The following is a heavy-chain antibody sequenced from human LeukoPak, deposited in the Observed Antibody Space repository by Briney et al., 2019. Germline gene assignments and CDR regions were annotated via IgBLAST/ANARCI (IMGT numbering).Heavy chain of an antibody. J-gene: IGHJ4*02. CDR1: GFTFSSYS. CDR2: ISSSSSYI. CDR3: ARDAYAYDYVWGSYRYTPYYFDY. Sequence: GGSLRLSCAASGFTFSSYSMNWVRQAPGKGLEWVSSISSSSSYIYYADSVKGRFTISRDNAKNSLYLQMNSLRAEDTAVYYCARDAYAYDYVWGSYRYTPYYFDYWGQETLVTVSS. D-gene: IGHD3-16*02. V-gene: IGHV3-21*01.